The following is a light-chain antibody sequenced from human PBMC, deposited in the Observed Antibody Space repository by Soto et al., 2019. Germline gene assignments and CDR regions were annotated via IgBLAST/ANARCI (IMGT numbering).Light chain of an antibody. CDR1: QSVSSY. CDR3: QHNNKRYWT. CDR2: GFS. J-gene: IGKJ1*01. V-gene: IGKV3-15*01. Sequence: EIVMTHSPATLSLSPCERATLSCSASQSVSSYLAWYQQKPGQAPRLLNDGFSSTATGLAAWFSGSGSGTEFTPTISILQEEDFVVYCRQHNNKRYWTFGQGTKVDIK.